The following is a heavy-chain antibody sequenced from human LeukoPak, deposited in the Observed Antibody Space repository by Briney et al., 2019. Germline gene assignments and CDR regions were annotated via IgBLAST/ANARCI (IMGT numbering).Heavy chain of an antibody. J-gene: IGHJ6*03. CDR2: INSDGSST. V-gene: IGHV3-74*01. CDR3: ARAKFVFGELEYYYYYMDV. D-gene: IGHD3-10*02. Sequence: GGSLRLSCAASGFTFSSYWMHWVRQAPGKGLVWVSRINSDGSSTSYADSVKGRFTISRDNAKNTLYLQMNSLRAEDTAVYYCARAKFVFGELEYYYYYMDVWGKGTTVTVSS. CDR1: GFTFSSYW.